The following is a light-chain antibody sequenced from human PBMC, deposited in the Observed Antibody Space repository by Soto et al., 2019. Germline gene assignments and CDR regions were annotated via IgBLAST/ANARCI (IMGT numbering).Light chain of an antibody. CDR3: QSQDSSLSGSV. CDR2: EVS. J-gene: IGLJ2*01. CDR1: SSDVGDYNY. V-gene: IGLV2-14*01. Sequence: QSALTQPASVSGSPGQSITISCTGTSSDVGDYNYVSWYRQYPGKAPKLMIYEVSNRPSGVSNRFSGSKSGNTASLTISGLQAEDEADYYCQSQDSSLSGSVFGGGTKLTVL.